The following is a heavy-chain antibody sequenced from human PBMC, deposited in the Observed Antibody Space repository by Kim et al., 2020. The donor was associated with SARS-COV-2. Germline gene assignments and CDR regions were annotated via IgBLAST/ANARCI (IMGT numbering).Heavy chain of an antibody. V-gene: IGHV3-30*07. CDR3: ATDVFYCDAGYCKN. Sequence: YADSVKGRLTISRDHSKNTLYLQMNSLRAEDTAVYYCATDVFYCDAGYCKNWGQGTLVIVSS. D-gene: IGHD1-26*01. J-gene: IGHJ1*01.